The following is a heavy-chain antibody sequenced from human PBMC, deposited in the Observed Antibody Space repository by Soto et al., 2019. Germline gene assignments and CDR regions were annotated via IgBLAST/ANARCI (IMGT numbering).Heavy chain of an antibody. Sequence: ASVKVSCKASGYTFTSYDINWVRQATGQGLEWMGWMNPNSGNTGYAQKFQGRVTMTRNTSISTAYMELSSLRSEDTAVYYCARGHLLEWLFSPEYYYYYMDVWGKGTTVTVSS. CDR1: GYTFTSYD. V-gene: IGHV1-8*01. D-gene: IGHD3-3*01. CDR2: MNPNSGNT. J-gene: IGHJ6*03. CDR3: ARGHLLEWLFSPEYYYYYMDV.